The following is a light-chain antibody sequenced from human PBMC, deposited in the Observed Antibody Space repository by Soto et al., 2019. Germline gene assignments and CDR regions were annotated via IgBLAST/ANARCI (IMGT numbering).Light chain of an antibody. J-gene: IGLJ1*01. CDR2: NNN. CDR3: SSWDGSLSGYV. Sequence: QSVLAQPPSASGTPGQGVIISCSGSSSNIGSNYVYWYQQLPGTASKLLIYNNNQRPSGVPDRFSASKSGTSASLAIRGLRSDDEADYYCSSWDGSLSGYVFGAGTKVTVL. V-gene: IGLV1-47*02. CDR1: SSNIGSNY.